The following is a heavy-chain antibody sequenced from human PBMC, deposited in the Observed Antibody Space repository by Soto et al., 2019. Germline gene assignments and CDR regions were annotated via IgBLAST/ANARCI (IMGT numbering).Heavy chain of an antibody. D-gene: IGHD6-13*01. CDR1: GFTFSSYT. CDR2: ISYDGSNK. Sequence: QVQLVESGGGVVQPGRSLRLSCAASGFTFSSYTMHWVRQAPGKGLEWVEVISYDGSNKYYADSVKGRFTISRDNSKNTLYLQMNSLRAEDTAVYYCARDALPGSSWTIYYYYYGMDVWGQGTTVTVSS. CDR3: ARDALPGSSWTIYYYYYGMDV. V-gene: IGHV3-30-3*01. J-gene: IGHJ6*02.